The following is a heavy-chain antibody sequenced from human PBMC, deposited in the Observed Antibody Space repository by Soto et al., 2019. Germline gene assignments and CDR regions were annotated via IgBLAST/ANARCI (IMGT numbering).Heavy chain of an antibody. D-gene: IGHD4-17*01. CDR3: ARGRATLTTVTTFGPYFDY. V-gene: IGHV1-69*02. Sequence: ASVKVSCKASGGTFSSYTISWVRQAPGQGLEWMGRIIPILGIANYAQKFQGRVTITADKYTSTAYMELSSLRSEETAVYYCARGRATLTTVTTFGPYFDYWGQGTLVTVSS. CDR2: IIPILGIA. J-gene: IGHJ4*02. CDR1: GGTFSSYT.